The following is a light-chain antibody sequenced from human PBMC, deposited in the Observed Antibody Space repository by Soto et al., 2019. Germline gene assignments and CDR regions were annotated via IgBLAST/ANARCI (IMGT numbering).Light chain of an antibody. CDR2: GAS. CDR3: QRYGNSPPMYT. V-gene: IGKV3-20*01. J-gene: IGKJ2*01. CDR1: QSVSNDY. Sequence: EIVLTQSPGTLSLSPGDRATLSCRASQSVSNDYLAWYQQKPGQAPRLLIYGASSRPTGIPDRFSGSGSGTEFTLTISRLEPEDFAVYYCQRYGNSPPMYTFGQGTKLEIK.